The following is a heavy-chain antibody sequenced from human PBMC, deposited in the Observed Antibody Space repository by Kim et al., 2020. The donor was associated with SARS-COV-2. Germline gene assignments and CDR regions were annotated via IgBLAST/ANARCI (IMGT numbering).Heavy chain of an antibody. CDR3: AKAVVSSWYIRYYYYYGMDV. CDR2: ISYDGSNK. V-gene: IGHV3-30*18. Sequence: GGSLRLSCAASGFTFSSYGMHWVRQAPGKGLEWVAVISYDGSNKYYADSVKGRFTISRDNSKNTLYLQMNSLRAEDTAVYYCAKAVVSSWYIRYYYYYGMDVGGQGTTVTVSS. CDR1: GFTFSSYG. D-gene: IGHD6-13*01. J-gene: IGHJ6*02.